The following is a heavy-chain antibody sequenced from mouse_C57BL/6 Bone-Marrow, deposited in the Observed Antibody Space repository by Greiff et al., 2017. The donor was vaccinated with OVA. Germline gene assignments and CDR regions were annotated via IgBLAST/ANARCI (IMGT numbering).Heavy chain of an antibody. CDR2: ISSGGSYT. J-gene: IGHJ3*01. D-gene: IGHD2-4*01. CDR1: GFTFSSYG. CDR3: ARHPSMITRFAY. Sequence: EVMLVESGGDLVKPGGSLKLSCAASGFTFSSYGMSWVRQTPDKRLEWVATISSGGSYTYYPDSVKGRFTISRDNAKNTLYLQMSSLKSEDTAMYYCARHPSMITRFAYWGQGTLVTVSA. V-gene: IGHV5-6*01.